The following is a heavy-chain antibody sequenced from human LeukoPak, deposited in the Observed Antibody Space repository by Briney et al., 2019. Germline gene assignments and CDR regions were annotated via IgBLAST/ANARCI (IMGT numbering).Heavy chain of an antibody. CDR3: ARGFRYSSGWYPLPVDPYYFDY. J-gene: IGHJ4*02. CDR2: INHRGTT. V-gene: IGHV4-34*01. D-gene: IGHD6-19*01. CDR1: GGSFSGYY. Sequence: SETLSLTCAVYGGSFSGYYWSWIRQPPGKGLEWIGEINHRGTTNYNPSLKSRVAMSEDTSKNQFSLKLSSVTAADTAVYYCARGFRYSSGWYPLPVDPYYFDYWGQGTLVTVSS.